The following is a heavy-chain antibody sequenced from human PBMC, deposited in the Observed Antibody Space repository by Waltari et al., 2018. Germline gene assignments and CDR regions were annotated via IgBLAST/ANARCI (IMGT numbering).Heavy chain of an antibody. V-gene: IGHV3-23*01. J-gene: IGHJ6*02. CDR3: ATPPPIVAANYGMDV. CDR2: ISGSGGGT. D-gene: IGHD5-12*01. CDR1: GFTFSSYA. Sequence: EVQLLESGGGLVQPGGSLRLSCAASGFTFSSYAMSWVRQAPGKGLELVSAISGSGGGTNYVDAVKGRFTISRDNSKNTLYLQMNSLRAEDTAVYYCATPPPIVAANYGMDVWGQGTTVTVSS.